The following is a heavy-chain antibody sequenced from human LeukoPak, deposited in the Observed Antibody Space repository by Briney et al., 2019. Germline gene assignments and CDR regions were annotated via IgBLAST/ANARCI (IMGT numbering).Heavy chain of an antibody. D-gene: IGHD3-10*01. Sequence: GGSLRLSCAASGFTFSSYWMSWVRQAPGKGLEWVANIKQDGSEKYYVDSVKGRFTISRDNFKNSLYLQMNSLRADDTAVYYCARGLTLGSGGFDYWGQGTLVSVSS. CDR3: ARGLTLGSGGFDY. V-gene: IGHV3-7*04. CDR1: GFTFSSYW. CDR2: IKQDGSEK. J-gene: IGHJ4*02.